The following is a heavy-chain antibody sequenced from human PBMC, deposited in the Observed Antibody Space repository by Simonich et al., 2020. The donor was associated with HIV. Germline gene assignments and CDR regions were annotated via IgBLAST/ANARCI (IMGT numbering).Heavy chain of an antibody. CDR3: ARRDRELILYFDY. Sequence: QVQLQQWGAGLLKPSETLSLTCAVYGGSFSGSYWSWIRQPPGKGLKWIGEINHSGITNYKSSLNSRATISVDKSKNQFSLKLSSVTAADTAIYYCARRDRELILYFDYWGQGNLVTVSS. D-gene: IGHD3-3*01. J-gene: IGHJ4*02. CDR1: GGSFSGSY. V-gene: IGHV4-34*01. CDR2: INHSGIT.